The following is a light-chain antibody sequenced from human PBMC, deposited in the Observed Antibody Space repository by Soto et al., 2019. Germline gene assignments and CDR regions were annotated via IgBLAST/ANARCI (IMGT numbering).Light chain of an antibody. V-gene: IGKV1-33*01. CDR3: QQYDNRPPT. Sequence: DIQMTQSPSSLSASVGDRVTITCQASQDISNYLTWYQQKPGKAPKLLIYDASNLETGVPSRFSGSGSGTDFTFTISSLQPEDIATYYCQQYDNRPPTFGGGTKVEIK. J-gene: IGKJ4*01. CDR2: DAS. CDR1: QDISNY.